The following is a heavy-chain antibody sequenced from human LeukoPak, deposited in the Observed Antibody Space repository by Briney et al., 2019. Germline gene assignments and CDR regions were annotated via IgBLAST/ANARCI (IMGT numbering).Heavy chain of an antibody. V-gene: IGHV3-9*01. CDR1: GFTFDDYA. Sequence: GGSLRLSCAASGFTFDDYATHWVRQAPGKGLEWVSGISWNSGSIGYADSVKGRFTISRDNAKNSLYLQMNSLRAEDTALYYCAKDAYDILTGYLGYWGQGTLVTVSS. CDR2: ISWNSGSI. J-gene: IGHJ4*02. D-gene: IGHD3-9*01. CDR3: AKDAYDILTGYLGY.